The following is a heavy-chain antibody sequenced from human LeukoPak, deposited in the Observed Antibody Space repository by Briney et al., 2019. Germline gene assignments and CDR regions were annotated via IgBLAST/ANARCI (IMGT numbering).Heavy chain of an antibody. CDR3: AGISGYYRDAFDI. D-gene: IGHD3-22*01. CDR2: IYPGDSDT. V-gene: IGHV5-51*01. Sequence: GESLKISCKGSGYSFTSYWIGWVRQMPGKGLEWMGIIYPGDSDTTYGPSFQGQVTISADKSISTAYLQWSSLKASDTAMYYCAGISGYYRDAFDIWGLGTMVTVSS. J-gene: IGHJ3*02. CDR1: GYSFTSYW.